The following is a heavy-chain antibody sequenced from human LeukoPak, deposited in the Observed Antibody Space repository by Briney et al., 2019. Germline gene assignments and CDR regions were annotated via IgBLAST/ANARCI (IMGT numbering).Heavy chain of an antibody. CDR3: ARHGFTIFGVTTKRRGWFDP. CDR2: IYHSGST. D-gene: IGHD3-3*01. V-gene: IGHV4-38-2*02. CDR1: GYSISSGYY. J-gene: IGHJ5*02. Sequence: SETLSLTCTVSGYSISSGYYWGWIRQPPGKGLEWIGSIYHSGSTFYNPSLKSRVTISVDTSKNQVSLKLSSVTAADTAVYYCARHGFTIFGVTTKRRGWFDPWGQGTLVSVSS.